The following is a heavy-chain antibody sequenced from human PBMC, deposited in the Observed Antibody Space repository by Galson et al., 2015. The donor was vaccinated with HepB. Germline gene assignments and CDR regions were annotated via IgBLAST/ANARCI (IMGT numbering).Heavy chain of an antibody. V-gene: IGHV1-18*01. D-gene: IGHD2-2*01. Sequence: SVKVSCKASGYTFTSYGISWVRQAPGQGLEWMGWISAYNGNTNYAQKLQGRVTMTTDTSTSTAYMELRSLRSDDTAVYYCARDCSSTSCYPPYYYYYMDVWGKGTTVTVSS. J-gene: IGHJ6*03. CDR3: ARDCSSTSCYPPYYYYYMDV. CDR1: GYTFTSYG. CDR2: ISAYNGNT.